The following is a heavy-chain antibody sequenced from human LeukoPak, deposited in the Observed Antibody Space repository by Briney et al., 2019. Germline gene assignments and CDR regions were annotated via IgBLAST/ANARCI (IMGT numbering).Heavy chain of an antibody. D-gene: IGHD5-18*01. CDR2: IIPIFGTA. CDR3: ARGYSYGYVLSIDY. J-gene: IGHJ4*02. V-gene: IGHV1-69*13. Sequence: SVKVSCKASGGTFSSYAISWVRQAPGQGLEWMGGIIPIFGTANYAQKFQGRVTITADESTSTAYMELSSLRSEDTAVYYCARGYSYGYVLSIDYWGQGTLVTVSS. CDR1: GGTFSSYA.